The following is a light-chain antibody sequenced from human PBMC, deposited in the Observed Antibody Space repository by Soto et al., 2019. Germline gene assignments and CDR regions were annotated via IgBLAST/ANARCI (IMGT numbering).Light chain of an antibody. CDR1: SSDVGGYNY. CDR2: DVS. CDR3: SSYTSSGTLPYV. Sequence: SVLTQPASVSGSPGQSITISCTGTSSDVGGYNYVSWYQQHPGKAPKLMIYDVSNRPSGVSNRFSGSKSGNTASLTISGLQAEDEADYYCSSYTSSGTLPYVFGTGTKVTVL. J-gene: IGLJ1*01. V-gene: IGLV2-14*01.